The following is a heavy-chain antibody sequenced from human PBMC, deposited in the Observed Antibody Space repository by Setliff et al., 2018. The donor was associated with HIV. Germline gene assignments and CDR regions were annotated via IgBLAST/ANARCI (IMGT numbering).Heavy chain of an antibody. CDR1: NGSISSSSYF. CDR2: IFYSGST. Sequence: KPSETLSLTCTVSNGSISSSSYFWGWIRQPPGKGLEWIGNIFYSGSTYYNPSLKSRVLISVDTSKNQFSLKLTSVTAADTDVYYCAPRGMIAGTTDFWG. J-gene: IGHJ4*01. D-gene: IGHD1-7*01. CDR3: APRGMIAGTTDF. V-gene: IGHV4-39*01.